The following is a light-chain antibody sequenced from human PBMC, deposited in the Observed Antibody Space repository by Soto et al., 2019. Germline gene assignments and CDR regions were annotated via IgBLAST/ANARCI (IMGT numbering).Light chain of an antibody. CDR1: QGISSY. J-gene: IGKJ4*01. Sequence: DSQLTQSPSFLSASVGDRVTITCRASQGISSYLAWYQQKPGKAPKLLIYAASTLQSGVPSRFSGSGSGTEFTLTISSLQPEDFATYYCQQFYSYPLTFGGGTKVEIK. CDR3: QQFYSYPLT. CDR2: AAS. V-gene: IGKV1-9*01.